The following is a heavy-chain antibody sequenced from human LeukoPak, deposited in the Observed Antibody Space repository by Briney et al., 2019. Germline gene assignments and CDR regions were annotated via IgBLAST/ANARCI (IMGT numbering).Heavy chain of an antibody. CDR2: ISAYNGNT. CDR1: GYTFTSYG. J-gene: IGHJ5*02. D-gene: IGHD2-2*01. Sequence: ASVKVSCKASGYTFTSYGISWVRQAPGQGLEWMGWISAYNGNTNYAQKLQGRVTMTTDTSTSAAYMELRSLRSDDTAVYCCARVDVVVPALKGFDPWGQGTLVTVSS. CDR3: ARVDVVVPALKGFDP. V-gene: IGHV1-18*01.